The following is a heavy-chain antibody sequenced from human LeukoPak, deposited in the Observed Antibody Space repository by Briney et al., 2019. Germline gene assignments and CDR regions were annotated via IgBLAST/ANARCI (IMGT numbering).Heavy chain of an antibody. V-gene: IGHV3-21*01. CDR2: ISSSSSYI. CDR3: ARDLEVVAAVLDY. CDR1: GFTFSSYS. Sequence: GGSLRLSCAASGFTFSSYSMNWVRQAPGKGLEWVSSISSSSSYIYYADSVKGRFTISRDNDKNSLYLQMNSLRAEDTAVYYCARDLEVVAAVLDYWGQGTLVTVSS. J-gene: IGHJ4*02. D-gene: IGHD2-15*01.